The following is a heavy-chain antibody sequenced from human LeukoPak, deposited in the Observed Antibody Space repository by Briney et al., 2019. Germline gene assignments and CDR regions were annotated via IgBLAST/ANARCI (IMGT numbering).Heavy chain of an antibody. V-gene: IGHV4-39*07. CDR2: IYYSGST. D-gene: IGHD4-11*01. CDR1: GGSISSSSYY. CDR3: ARGTYSNYVDY. Sequence: SETLPLTCTVSGGSISSSSYYWGWIRQPPGKGLEWNGSIYYSGSTYYNPSLKSRVTISVDTSKNQFSLKLSSVTAADTAVYYCARGTYSNYVDYWGQGTLVTVSS. J-gene: IGHJ4*02.